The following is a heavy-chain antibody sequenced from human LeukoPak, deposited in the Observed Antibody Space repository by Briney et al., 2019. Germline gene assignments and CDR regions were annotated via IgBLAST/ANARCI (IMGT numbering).Heavy chain of an antibody. CDR3: AGRGYSYMDV. CDR2: IYYSGTT. Sequence: PSETLSLTCTVSGGSISSTSYYWGWIRQSPGKGLEWIGSIYYSGTTYYNPSLKSRVTISVDTSKNQFSLKLSSVTAADTAVYYCAGRGYSYMDVWGKGTTATVSS. J-gene: IGHJ6*03. CDR1: GGSISSTSYY. V-gene: IGHV4-39*01.